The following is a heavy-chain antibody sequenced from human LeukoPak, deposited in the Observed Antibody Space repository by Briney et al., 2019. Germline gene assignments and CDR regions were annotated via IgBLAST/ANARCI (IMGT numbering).Heavy chain of an antibody. Sequence: SETLSLTCTVSGGSISSYYWSWIRQPAGKGLEWIGRIYTSGSTNYNPSLKSRVTMSVDTSKNQFSLKLSSVTAADTAVYYCARTPDSSGWYFSGAFDYWGQGTLVTVSS. CDR1: GGSISSYY. V-gene: IGHV4-4*07. D-gene: IGHD6-19*01. CDR2: IYTSGST. CDR3: ARTPDSSGWYFSGAFDY. J-gene: IGHJ4*02.